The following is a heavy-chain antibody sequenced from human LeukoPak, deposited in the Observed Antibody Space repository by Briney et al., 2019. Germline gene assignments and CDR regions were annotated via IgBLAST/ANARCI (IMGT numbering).Heavy chain of an antibody. CDR1: GYTFTIYG. J-gene: IGHJ6*03. CDR3: ARAPYGYYYYMDV. D-gene: IGHD3-10*01. V-gene: IGHV1-18*01. Sequence: GASVTVSFTASGYTFTIYGISWVRQAPGQGREWMGWISAYNGNTNYTQKLQGRVTITTDKATSTAYMELRSLRSDDTAVYYCARAPYGYYYYMDVWGKGTTVTISS. CDR2: ISAYNGNT.